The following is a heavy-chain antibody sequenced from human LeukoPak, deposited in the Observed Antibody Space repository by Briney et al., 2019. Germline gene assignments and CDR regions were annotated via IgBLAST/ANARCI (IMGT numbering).Heavy chain of an antibody. V-gene: IGHV3-33*01. Sequence: GSLRLSCAASGFAFSSYGMHWVRQAPGKGLEWVAVIWYDGSNKYYADSVKGRFTISRDNSKNTLYLQMNSLRAEDTAVYYCARDGTQSVINDRDDAFDIWGQGTMVTVSS. CDR3: ARDGTQSVINDRDDAFDI. J-gene: IGHJ3*02. CDR2: IWYDGSNK. D-gene: IGHD3-16*02. CDR1: GFAFSSYG.